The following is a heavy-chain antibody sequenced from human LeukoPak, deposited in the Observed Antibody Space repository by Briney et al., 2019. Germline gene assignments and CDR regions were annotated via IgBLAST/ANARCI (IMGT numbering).Heavy chain of an antibody. CDR2: IFPGDSNT. D-gene: IGHD3-22*01. CDR1: GYSFTSDW. J-gene: IGHJ6*02. Sequence: GESLKISCKGFGYSFTSDWVGWVRQMPGKGLEWMGIIFPGDSNTIYSPSFQGQGTISVDKSISTAYLQWSSLKASDTAMYYCARDYYDSGGYSYGMDVWGQGTTVTVSS. CDR3: ARDYYDSGGYSYGMDV. V-gene: IGHV5-51*01.